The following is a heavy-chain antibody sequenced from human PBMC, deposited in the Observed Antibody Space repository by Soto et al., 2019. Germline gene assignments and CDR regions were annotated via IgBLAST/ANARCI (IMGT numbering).Heavy chain of an antibody. CDR2: IKNKANSYTT. J-gene: IGHJ6*02. CDR3: ARSGYSSSWPYYYYNMDV. Sequence: GGSLRLSCAASGFTFSDHYMDWVRQAPGKGLEWVGRIKNKANSYTTEYAASVKGRFTISRDDSENSLYLQMNSLKTEDTAVYYCARSGYSSSWPYYYYNMDVWGQGTTVTVSS. V-gene: IGHV3-72*01. D-gene: IGHD6-13*01. CDR1: GFTFSDHY.